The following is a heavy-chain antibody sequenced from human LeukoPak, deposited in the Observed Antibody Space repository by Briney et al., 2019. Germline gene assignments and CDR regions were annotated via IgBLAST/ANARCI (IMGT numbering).Heavy chain of an antibody. CDR2: INPKSGGT. D-gene: IGHD4-17*01. V-gene: IGHV1-2*02. CDR1: GYTFTGYY. J-gene: IGHJ4*02. CDR3: AREEVDYGATFAH. Sequence: ASVKVSCKASGYTFTGYYIHWVRQAPGQGLEWMGWINPKSGGTDFAQKFQGRVTMTRDTSISTAYMELSRLRSDDTAVYYCAREEVDYGATFAHWGQGTLLTVSS.